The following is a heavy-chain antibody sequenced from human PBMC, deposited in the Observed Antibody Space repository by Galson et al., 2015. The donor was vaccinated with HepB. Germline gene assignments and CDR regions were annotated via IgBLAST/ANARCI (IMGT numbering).Heavy chain of an antibody. Sequence: SLRLSCAASGFTFSDYYMSWIRQAPGKGLEWISYISTTGSYTNYADSVKGRFSIYRDNDKNSLFLQMNSLRAEDTAVYYCARDHPYDFWSGRLDVWGKGTTVTVSS. V-gene: IGHV3-11*05. D-gene: IGHD3-3*01. CDR1: GFTFSDYY. J-gene: IGHJ6*04. CDR2: ISTTGSYT. CDR3: ARDHPYDFWSGRLDV.